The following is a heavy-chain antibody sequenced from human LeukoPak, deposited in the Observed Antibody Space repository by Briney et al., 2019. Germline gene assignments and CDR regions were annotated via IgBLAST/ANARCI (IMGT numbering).Heavy chain of an antibody. CDR3: AKESLDTEQRNYNYYGLDV. J-gene: IGHJ6*02. V-gene: IGHV3-30*18. D-gene: IGHD1-1*01. CDR1: GFTLRYYG. CDR2: ISYDGSNK. Sequence: GGSLRLSCAASGFTLRYYGMHWVRQAPGKGLEWVAFISYDGSNKRYADSVEDRFTISRDNSRNRLYVQVNSLRAEDTAVYYCAKESLDTEQRNYNYYGLDVWGQGTTVTVSS.